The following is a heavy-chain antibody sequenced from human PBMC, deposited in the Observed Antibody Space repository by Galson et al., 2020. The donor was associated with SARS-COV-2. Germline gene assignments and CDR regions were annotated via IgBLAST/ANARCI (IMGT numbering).Heavy chain of an antibody. CDR1: GFTFSSYD. CDR2: IGTAGDT. J-gene: IGHJ6*02. D-gene: IGHD6-19*01. Sequence: GGSLRLSCAASGFTFSSYDMHWVRQATGKGLEWVSAIGTAGDTYYPGSVKGRFTISRENAKNSLYLQMNSLRAGDTAVYYCARASHSSGWCVYYGMDVWGQGTTVTVSS. CDR3: ARASHSSGWCVYYGMDV. V-gene: IGHV3-13*01.